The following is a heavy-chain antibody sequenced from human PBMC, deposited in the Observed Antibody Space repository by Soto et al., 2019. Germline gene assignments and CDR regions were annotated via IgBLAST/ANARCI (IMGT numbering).Heavy chain of an antibody. CDR1: GFTFSSYA. J-gene: IGHJ4*02. Sequence: GGSLRLSCAASGFTFSSYAMNWVRQAPGKGLEWISTIRTSVGDTYYAASVKGRFTISRDNSKSTVYLHLNSLRAEDTAIYYCAKDPTYDYGYFDSWGQGTLVTVS. CDR2: IRTSVGDT. V-gene: IGHV3-23*01. CDR3: AKDPTYDYGYFDS. D-gene: IGHD4-17*01.